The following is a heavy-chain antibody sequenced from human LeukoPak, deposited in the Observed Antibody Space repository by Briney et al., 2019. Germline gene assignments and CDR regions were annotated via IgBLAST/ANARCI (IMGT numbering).Heavy chain of an antibody. Sequence: PGRSLRLSCAASGFTFSSYAMHWVRQAPGKGLEWVAVISYDGSNKYYADSVKGRFTISRDNSKNTLYLQMNSLRAEDTAVYYCAREGFWSGNVGDYFDYWGQGTLVTVSS. CDR1: GFTFSSYA. V-gene: IGHV3-30*04. J-gene: IGHJ4*02. CDR2: ISYDGSNK. D-gene: IGHD3-3*01. CDR3: AREGFWSGNVGDYFDY.